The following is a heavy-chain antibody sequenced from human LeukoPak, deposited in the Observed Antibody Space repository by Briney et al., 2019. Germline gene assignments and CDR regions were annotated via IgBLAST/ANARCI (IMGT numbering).Heavy chain of an antibody. J-gene: IGHJ4*02. CDR3: ARSARLMKGVVEVTALDD. CDR2: LSSSGSAF. V-gene: IGHV3-48*03. D-gene: IGHD3-3*01. Sequence: PGGSLRLSCVDSGFTFRSYEMNWVRQAPGKGLEWIAYLSSSGSAFSYADSVKGRFTIARDNAKNSVYLEMNSLRADDTAVYYCARSARLMKGVVEVTALDDWGQGTLVTVSS. CDR1: GFTFRSYE.